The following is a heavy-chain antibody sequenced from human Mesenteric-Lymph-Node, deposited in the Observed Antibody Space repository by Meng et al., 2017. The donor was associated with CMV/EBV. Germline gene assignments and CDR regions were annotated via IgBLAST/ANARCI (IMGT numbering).Heavy chain of an antibody. J-gene: IGHJ6*02. D-gene: IGHD3-22*01. Sequence: GGSLRLSCKASGFNFDEYAMHWVRRAPGKGLEWVSGISWSGGSIAYADSVKGRLTISRDNTQNSLYLHMNSLRTEDTALYFCAKDIETYYHDRTSYVECYYGMDVWGQGTTVTVSS. V-gene: IGHV3-9*01. CDR3: AKDIETYYHDRTSYVECYYGMDV. CDR1: GFNFDEYA. CDR2: ISWSGGSI.